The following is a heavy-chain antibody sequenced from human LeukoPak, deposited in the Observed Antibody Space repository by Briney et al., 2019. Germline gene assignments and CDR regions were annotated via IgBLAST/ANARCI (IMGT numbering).Heavy chain of an antibody. J-gene: IGHJ1*01. CDR2: IYSGGST. Sequence: PGGSLRLSCAVSGFTLSSNYMSWVRQAPGKGLEWVSIIYSGGSTYYSDSVKGRFTISRDTSKNTLYLQMNSLRAEDTAVYYCARDGLTAEYFQHWGQGTLVTVSP. CDR3: ARDGLTAEYFQH. V-gene: IGHV3-66*01. D-gene: IGHD1-20*01. CDR1: GFTLSSNY.